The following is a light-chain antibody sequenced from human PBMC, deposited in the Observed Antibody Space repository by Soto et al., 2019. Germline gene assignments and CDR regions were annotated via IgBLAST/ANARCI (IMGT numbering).Light chain of an antibody. Sequence: EIVMTQSPATLSVSPGERATLSCRASQSVSSNLAWYQQKPGQAPRLLIYGASTRATGIPARFSGSGSGTEFTLTISSLEPEDFAVYYCHQNYDLPWTFGQGTKLEMK. V-gene: IGKV3-15*01. CDR2: GAS. CDR1: QSVSSN. J-gene: IGKJ2*02. CDR3: HQNYDLPWT.